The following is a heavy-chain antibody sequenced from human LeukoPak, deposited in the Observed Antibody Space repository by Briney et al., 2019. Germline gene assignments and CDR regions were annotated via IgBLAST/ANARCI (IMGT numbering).Heavy chain of an antibody. CDR3: ARRLTMVRGVDY. Sequence: SETLSLTCAVSGYSISSGYYWGWIRQPPGKGLEWIGSIYHSGSTYYNPSLKSRDTISVDTSKNQFSLKLSSVTAADTAVYYCARRLTMVRGVDYWGQGTLVTVSS. V-gene: IGHV4-38-2*01. CDR1: GYSISSGYY. CDR2: IYHSGST. D-gene: IGHD3-10*01. J-gene: IGHJ4*02.